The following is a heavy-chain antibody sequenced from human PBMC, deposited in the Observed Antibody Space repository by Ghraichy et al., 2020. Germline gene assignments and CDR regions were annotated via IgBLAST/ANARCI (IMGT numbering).Heavy chain of an antibody. D-gene: IGHD3-10*01. V-gene: IGHV3-30-3*01. J-gene: IGHJ4*02. CDR3: AREVYTMATFDY. CDR1: GFTFSSYA. CDR2: ISYDGSNK. Sequence: GGSLRLSCAASGFTFSSYAMHWVRQAPGKGLEWVAVISYDGSNKYYADSVKGRFTISRDNSKNTLYLQMNSLRAEDTAVYYCAREVYTMATFDYWGQGTLVTVSS.